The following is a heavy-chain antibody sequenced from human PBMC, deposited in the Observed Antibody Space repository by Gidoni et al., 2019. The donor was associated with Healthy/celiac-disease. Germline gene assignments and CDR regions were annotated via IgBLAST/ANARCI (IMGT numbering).Heavy chain of an antibody. CDR1: VYTLINYG. CDR2: ISAYNGNA. D-gene: IGHD1-7*01. V-gene: IGHV1-18*01. Sequence: QVQLVQSGAEVKKPGATVKVSCKSSVYTLINYGISWVRQAPGQGLEWIGWISAYNGNANYAQKLQGRVTMTTDTSTSTAYMELRSLRSDDTAVYYCARIIATGTSVYTDAFDIWGQGTMVTVSS. CDR3: ARIIATGTSVYTDAFDI. J-gene: IGHJ3*02.